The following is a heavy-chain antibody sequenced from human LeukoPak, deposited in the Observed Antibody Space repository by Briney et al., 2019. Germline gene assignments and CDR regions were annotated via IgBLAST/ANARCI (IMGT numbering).Heavy chain of an antibody. V-gene: IGHV3-30*18. J-gene: IGHJ4*02. CDR3: AKGGYIAVAYFDY. Sequence: GGSLRLSCAASGSTFSSYGMHWVRQAPGKGLEWVAVISYDGSNKYYADSVKGRFTISRDNSKNTLYLQMNSLRAEDTAVYYCAKGGYIAVAYFDYWGQGTLVTVSS. CDR1: GSTFSSYG. CDR2: ISYDGSNK. D-gene: IGHD6-19*01.